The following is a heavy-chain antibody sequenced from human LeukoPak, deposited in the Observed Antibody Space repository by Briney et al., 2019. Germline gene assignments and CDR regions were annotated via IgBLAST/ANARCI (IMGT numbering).Heavy chain of an antibody. D-gene: IGHD3-10*01. CDR2: ISAYNGNT. CDR1: GYTFTSYG. Sequence: ASVKVSCKASGYTFTSYGISWVRQAPGQGLEWMGWISAYNGNTNYAQKLQGRVTMTTDTSTSTAYVELKSLRAEDTALYHCASGGYYGSGSYLPIDAFDIWGQGTMVTVSS. V-gene: IGHV1-18*01. CDR3: ASGGYYGSGSYLPIDAFDI. J-gene: IGHJ3*02.